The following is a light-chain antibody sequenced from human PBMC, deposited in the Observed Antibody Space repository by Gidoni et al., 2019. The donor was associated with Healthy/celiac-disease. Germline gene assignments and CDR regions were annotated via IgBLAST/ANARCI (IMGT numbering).Light chain of an antibody. Sequence: EIVMTQSPATLSVSPGGRATLSCRASQSVTNKLAWYQQKPGQAPRLLIYDASTRATGIPARFSGSGSGTEFTITISSLQSEDFATYYCQQYNNWPPLTFXQXTRLEIK. J-gene: IGKJ5*01. CDR1: QSVTNK. CDR3: QQYNNWPPLT. V-gene: IGKV3-15*01. CDR2: DAS.